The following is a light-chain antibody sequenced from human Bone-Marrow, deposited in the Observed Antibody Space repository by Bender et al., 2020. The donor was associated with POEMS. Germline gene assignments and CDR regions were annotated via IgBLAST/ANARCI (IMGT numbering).Light chain of an antibody. J-gene: IGLJ3*02. V-gene: IGLV1-47*02. CDR2: SSH. Sequence: QSVLTQPPSASGTPGQRVTISCSGGSSNIGAHAVNWYQHLPGTAPKLLIYSSHQRPSGVPDRFSASKSGSSASLAIGGLRSEDEAVYYCAAWDDSVRGWVFGGGTKLTVL. CDR3: AAWDDSVRGWV. CDR1: SSNIGAHA.